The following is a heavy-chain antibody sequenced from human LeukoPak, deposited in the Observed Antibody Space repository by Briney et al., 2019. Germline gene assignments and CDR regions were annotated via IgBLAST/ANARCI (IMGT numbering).Heavy chain of an antibody. CDR3: ARLTGTTGFDY. CDR2: IKQDGSDK. V-gene: IGHV3-7*01. CDR1: GFPFSSYW. D-gene: IGHD1-1*01. Sequence: GALRLPCAASGFPFSSYWMSWVRQAPGKGLEWVANIKQDGSDKYYVDSVKGRFTISRDNAKNSLYLQLNSLRADDTAVYYCARLTGTTGFDYWGQGTLVTVSS. J-gene: IGHJ4*02.